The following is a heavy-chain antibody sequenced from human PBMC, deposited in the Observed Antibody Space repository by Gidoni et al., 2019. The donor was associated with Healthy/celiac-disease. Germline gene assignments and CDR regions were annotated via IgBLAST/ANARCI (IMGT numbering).Heavy chain of an antibody. CDR2: ISGSGGST. CDR1: GCTFRSYA. D-gene: IGHD4-17*01. V-gene: IGHV3-23*04. CDR3: ANARTYDDYVGYYYYGMDV. Sequence: EVQLVESGGGLVQPGGSLRLSCAASGCTFRSYARSWVRQAQGKGLEWVSAISGSGGSTYCADAVKGRFTISRDNSKNTLSLQMNGLRAEDTAVYYCANARTYDDYVGYYYYGMDVWGQGTTVTVSS. J-gene: IGHJ6*02.